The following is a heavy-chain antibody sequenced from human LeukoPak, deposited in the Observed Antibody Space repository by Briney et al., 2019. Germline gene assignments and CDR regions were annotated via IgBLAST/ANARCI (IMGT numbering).Heavy chain of an antibody. CDR2: MYTSGST. J-gene: IGHJ4*02. CDR3: ARDREHIVLLPGAKRKTWYFDY. CDR1: GALISSGSYY. D-gene: IGHD2-2*01. Sequence: SETLSLTCTVSGALISSGSYYWSWIRQPAGRGLEWIGRMYTSGSTNYNPSLKSRVTISVDTSKNQFSLKLSSVTAADTAVYYCARDREHIVLLPGAKRKTWYFDYWGQGTLVTVSS. V-gene: IGHV4-61*02.